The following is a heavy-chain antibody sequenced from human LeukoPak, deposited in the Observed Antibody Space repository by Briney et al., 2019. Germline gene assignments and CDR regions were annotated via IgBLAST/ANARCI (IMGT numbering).Heavy chain of an antibody. D-gene: IGHD3-22*01. CDR2: ISTTSNTI. J-gene: IGHJ4*02. V-gene: IGHV3-48*04. Sequence: GGSLRLSCAASGFTFSDYTMNWVRQAPGKGLEWVSYISTTSNTIYYADSVKGRFTVSRDNAKNSLYLQMNNLRAEDTAVYYCARDLQPSEAYYYDSSGYFDYWGQGMLVTVSS. CDR3: ARDLQPSEAYYYDSSGYFDY. CDR1: GFTFSDYT.